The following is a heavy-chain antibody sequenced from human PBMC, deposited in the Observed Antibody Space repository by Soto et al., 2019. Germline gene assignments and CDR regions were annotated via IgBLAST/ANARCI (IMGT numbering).Heavy chain of an antibody. CDR1: GFTFSSYA. D-gene: IGHD3-3*01. V-gene: IGHV3-23*01. J-gene: IGHJ6*02. CDR2: ISGSGGST. CDR3: AKEMYYDFWSGLHYYYYYGMDV. Sequence: GGSLRLSCAASGFTFSSYAMSWVRQAPGKGLEWVSAISGSGGSTYYADSVKGRFTISRDNSKNTLYLQMNSLRAEDTAVYYCAKEMYYDFWSGLHYYYYYGMDVWGQGTTVTVSS.